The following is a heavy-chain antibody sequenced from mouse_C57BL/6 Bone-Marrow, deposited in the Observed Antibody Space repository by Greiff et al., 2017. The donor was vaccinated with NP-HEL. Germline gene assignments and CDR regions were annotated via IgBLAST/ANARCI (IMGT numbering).Heavy chain of an antibody. J-gene: IGHJ4*01. CDR3: ARNPYYSNGDYYYAMDY. D-gene: IGHD2-5*01. V-gene: IGHV2-2*01. CDR2: IWSGGST. Sequence: VQLQESGPGLVQPSQSLSITCTVSGFSLTSYGVHWVRQSPGKGLEWLGVIWSGGSTDYNAAFISRLSISKDNSKSQVFFKMNSLQADDTAIYYCARNPYYSNGDYYYAMDYWGQGTSVTVSS. CDR1: GFSLTSYG.